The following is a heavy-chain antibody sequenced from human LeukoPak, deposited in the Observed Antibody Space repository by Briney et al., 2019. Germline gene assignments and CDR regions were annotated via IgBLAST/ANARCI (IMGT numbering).Heavy chain of an antibody. CDR1: GFTFSAYA. CDR2: ISASGSST. CDR3: AKHLGWGPSGSNWFDP. D-gene: IGHD6-25*01. Sequence: GGSLRLSCVASGFTFSAYAMSWVRQAQGKGLEWVSGISASGSSTYYADSVEGRFTISRDNSKNTLYLQMNSLRAEDTAVYYCAKHLGWGPSGSNWFDPWGQGTLVTVSS. V-gene: IGHV3-23*01. J-gene: IGHJ5*02.